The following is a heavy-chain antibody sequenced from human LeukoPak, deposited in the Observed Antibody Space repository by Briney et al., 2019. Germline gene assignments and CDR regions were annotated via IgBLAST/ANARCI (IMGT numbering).Heavy chain of an antibody. CDR3: ARESYSSGWANDAFDI. J-gene: IGHJ3*02. CDR1: GFTFSNYG. CDR2: IRYDGSTK. D-gene: IGHD6-19*01. Sequence: GGSLRLSCAASGFTFSNYGMHWVRQAPGKGLEWVAFIRYDGSTKYYADSVKGRFTISRDNAKNSLYLQMNSLRAKDTAVYYCARESYSSGWANDAFDIWGQGTMVTVSS. V-gene: IGHV3-30*02.